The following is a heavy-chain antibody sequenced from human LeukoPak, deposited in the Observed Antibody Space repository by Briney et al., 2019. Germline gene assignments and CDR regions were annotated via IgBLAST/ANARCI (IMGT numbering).Heavy chain of an antibody. V-gene: IGHV3-48*03. CDR2: ISSSGSTI. CDR3: ARDPVPPYYYDSSGKTYYFDY. D-gene: IGHD3-22*01. Sequence: PGGSLRLSCAASGFTFSSYEMNWVRQAPGKGLEWVSYISSSGSTIYYADSVKGRFTISRDNAKNSLYLQMNSLRAEDTAVYYCARDPVPPYYYDSSGKTYYFDYWGQGTLVTVSS. CDR1: GFTFSSYE. J-gene: IGHJ4*02.